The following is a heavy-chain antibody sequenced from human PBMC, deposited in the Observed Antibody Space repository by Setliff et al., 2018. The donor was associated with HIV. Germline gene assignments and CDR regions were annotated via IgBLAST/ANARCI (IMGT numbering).Heavy chain of an antibody. CDR2: INPSGGST. D-gene: IGHD1-20*01. J-gene: IGHJ5*02. V-gene: IGHV1-46*01. CDR1: GYTFTSYH. Sequence: ASVKVSCKASGYTFTSYHIHWVRQAPGQGLEWMGVINPSGGSTSYAQKFQGRVTFTRDMSTSTAYMEVSSLRSDDTAVYYCAAEINTDNNCCWFDPWGQGTLVTVSS. CDR3: AAEINTDNNCCWFDP.